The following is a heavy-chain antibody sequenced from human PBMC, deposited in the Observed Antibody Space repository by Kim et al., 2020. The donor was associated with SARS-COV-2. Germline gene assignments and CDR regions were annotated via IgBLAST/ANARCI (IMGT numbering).Heavy chain of an antibody. D-gene: IGHD6-19*01. J-gene: IGHJ4*02. V-gene: IGHV3-7*01. Sequence: GGSLRLSCAASGFTFSSYWMSWVRQAPGKGLEWVANIKQDGSEKYYVDSVKGRFTISRDNAKNSLYLQMNSLRAEDTAVYYCARDGSGYSSGPADYWGQGTLVTVSS. CDR1: GFTFSSYW. CDR2: IKQDGSEK. CDR3: ARDGSGYSSGPADY.